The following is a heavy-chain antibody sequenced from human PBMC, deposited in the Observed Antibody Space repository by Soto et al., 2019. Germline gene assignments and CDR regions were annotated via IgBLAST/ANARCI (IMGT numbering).Heavy chain of an antibody. D-gene: IGHD3-22*01. CDR3: VIGRYYDSSGSNWFDP. CDR2: INPNSGGT. Sequence: ASVKVSCKASGYTFTGYYMHWVRQAPGQGLEWIGWINPNSGGTNYAQKFQGWVTMTRDTSISTAYMELSRLRSDDTAVYYCVIGRYYDSSGSNWFDPWGQGTLVTVSS. J-gene: IGHJ5*02. CDR1: GYTFTGYY. V-gene: IGHV1-2*04.